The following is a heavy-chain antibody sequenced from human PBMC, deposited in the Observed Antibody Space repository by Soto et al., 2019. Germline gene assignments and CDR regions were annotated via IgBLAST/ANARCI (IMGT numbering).Heavy chain of an antibody. J-gene: IGHJ4*02. V-gene: IGHV1-2*02. CDR2: INPNSGGT. D-gene: IGHD5-18*01. CDR3: ARDSRPEDTAMEYYFDY. CDR1: GYTFTGYY. Sequence: ASVKVSCKASGYTFTGYYMHWVRQAPGQGLEWMGWINPNSGGTNYAQKFQGRVTMTRDTSISTAYMELSRLRSDDTAVYYCARDSRPEDTAMEYYFDYWGQGTLVTVSS.